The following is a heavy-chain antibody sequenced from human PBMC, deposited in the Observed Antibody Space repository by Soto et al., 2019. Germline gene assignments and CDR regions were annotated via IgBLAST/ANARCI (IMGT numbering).Heavy chain of an antibody. CDR3: TSSNTVTTDY. V-gene: IGHV3-49*04. Sequence: GGSLRLSCTASGFTFGDYAMSWVRQAPGKGLEWVGFIRSKAYGGTTEYAASVKGRFTISRDDSKSIAYLQMNSLKTEDTAVYYCTSSNTVTTDYWGQGTLVTVSS. CDR1: GFTFGDYA. D-gene: IGHD4-17*01. J-gene: IGHJ4*02. CDR2: IRSKAYGGTT.